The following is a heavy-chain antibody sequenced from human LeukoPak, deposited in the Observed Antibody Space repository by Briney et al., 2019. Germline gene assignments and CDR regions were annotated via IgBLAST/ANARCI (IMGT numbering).Heavy chain of an antibody. Sequence: PSETLSLTCTVSGGSISSYYWSWIRQPPGKGLEWIGYIYYSGSTNNTPSPKSRATTSVDTTKTQFSLKLKSVTAADTAVYYCARLLSPSWYFDLSGRSTLVTVSS. J-gene: IGHJ2*01. CDR2: IYYSGST. CDR1: GGSISSYY. CDR3: ARLLSPSWYFDL. V-gene: IGHV4-59*08.